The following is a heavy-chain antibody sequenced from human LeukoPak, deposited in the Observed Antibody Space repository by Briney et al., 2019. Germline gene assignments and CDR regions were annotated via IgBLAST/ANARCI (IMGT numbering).Heavy chain of an antibody. CDR2: INPNSGGT. CDR3: ARDHDSGGYYYPDY. CDR1: GYTFTGYY. D-gene: IGHD3-22*01. J-gene: IGHJ4*02. V-gene: IGHV1-2*04. Sequence: ASVKVSCKASGYTFTGYYMHWVRQAPGQGLEWMGWINPNSGGTNYAQKFQGWVTMTRDTSISTAYMELSRLRSDDTAVYYCARDHDSGGYYYPDYWGQGTLVTVSS.